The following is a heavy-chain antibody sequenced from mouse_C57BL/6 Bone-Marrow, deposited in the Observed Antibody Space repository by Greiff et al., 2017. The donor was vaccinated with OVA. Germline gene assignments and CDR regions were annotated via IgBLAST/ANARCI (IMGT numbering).Heavy chain of an antibody. D-gene: IGHD1-1*01. V-gene: IGHV1-82*01. CDR1: GYAFSSSW. Sequence: VKLQQSGPELVKPGASVKISCKASGYAFSSSWMNWVKQRPGKGLEWIGRIYPGDGDTNYNGKFKGKATLTADKSSSTAYMQLSSLTSEDSAVYFCARCGSNYYGPFAYWGQGTLVTVSA. J-gene: IGHJ3*01. CDR3: ARCGSNYYGPFAY. CDR2: IYPGDGDT.